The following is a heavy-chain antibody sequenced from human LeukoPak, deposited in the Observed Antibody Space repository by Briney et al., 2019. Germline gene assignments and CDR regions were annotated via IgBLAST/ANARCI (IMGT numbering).Heavy chain of an antibody. CDR2: INPSGGST. CDR3: ARGGSVERLDDAFDI. Sequence: SVKVSCKASGYTFTSYYMHWVRQAPGQGLEWMGIINPSGGSTSYAQKFQGRVTMTRDTSTSTVYMELSSLRSEDAAVYYCARGGSVERLDDAFDIWGQGTMVTVSS. J-gene: IGHJ3*02. D-gene: IGHD1-1*01. V-gene: IGHV1-46*01. CDR1: GYTFTSYY.